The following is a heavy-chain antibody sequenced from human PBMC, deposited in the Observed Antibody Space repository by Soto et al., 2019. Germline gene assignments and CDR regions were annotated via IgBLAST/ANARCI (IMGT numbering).Heavy chain of an antibody. D-gene: IGHD3-22*01. J-gene: IGHJ4*02. CDR1: GGSVSSGSYY. CDR2: IYYSGST. CDR3: AKVSYDSSGYYYTDY. V-gene: IGHV4-61*01. Sequence: PSETLSLTCTVSGGSVSSGSYYWSWIRQPPGKGLEWIGYIYYSGSTNYNPSLKSRVTISVDTSKNQFSLKLSSVTAADTAVYYCAKVSYDSSGYYYTDYWGQGTLVTVSS.